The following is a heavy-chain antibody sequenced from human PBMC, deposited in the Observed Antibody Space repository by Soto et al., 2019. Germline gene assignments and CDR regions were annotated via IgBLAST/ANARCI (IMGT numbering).Heavy chain of an antibody. CDR3: AHSRRNDVLVVYAIRWNWFDP. D-gene: IGHD2-8*01. V-gene: IGHV2-5*02. Sequence: QITLKESGPTLVNPTQTLTLTCTFSGFSLSTSGVGVGWIRQPPGKALEWLALIYWDDDKRYSPSLKSRLTITKDTSKNQVVLTMTDMDPVDTATYYCAHSRRNDVLVVYAIRWNWFDPGGQGTLVTVSS. J-gene: IGHJ5*02. CDR2: IYWDDDK. CDR1: GFSLSTSGVG.